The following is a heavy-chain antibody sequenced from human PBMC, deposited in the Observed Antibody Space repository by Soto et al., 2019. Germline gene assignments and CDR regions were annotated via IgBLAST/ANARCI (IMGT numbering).Heavy chain of an antibody. J-gene: IGHJ3*02. Sequence: EASVKVSCKASGYTFTSYAVHWVRQAPGQRLEWMGWINAGNGNTKYSQKFQGRVTITRDTSASTAYMELSSLRSEDTAVYYCARTYGSGKFSAFDIWGQGTMVTVSS. V-gene: IGHV1-3*01. CDR1: GYTFTSYA. CDR3: ARTYGSGKFSAFDI. CDR2: INAGNGNT. D-gene: IGHD3-10*01.